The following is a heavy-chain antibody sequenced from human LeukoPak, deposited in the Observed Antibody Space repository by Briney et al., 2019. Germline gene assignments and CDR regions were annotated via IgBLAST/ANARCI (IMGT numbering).Heavy chain of an antibody. J-gene: IGHJ6*03. CDR1: GGSISSYY. D-gene: IGHD3-3*01. CDR2: IYYSGST. V-gene: IGHV4-59*01. CDR3: ARGAHSRQRFGVGYYYYYMDV. Sequence: SETLSLTCTVSGGSISSYYWSWIRQPPGKGLEWIGYIYYSGSTNYNPSLKSRVTISVDTSKNQFSLKLSSVTAADTAVYYCARGAHSRQRFGVGYYYYYMDVWGKGTTVTISS.